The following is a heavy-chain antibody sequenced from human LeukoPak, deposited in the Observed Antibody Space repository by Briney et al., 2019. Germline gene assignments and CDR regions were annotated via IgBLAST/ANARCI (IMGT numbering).Heavy chain of an antibody. CDR1: GYTFTSYD. J-gene: IGHJ4*02. CDR3: ARSYYGSGSDGY. V-gene: IGHV1-8*01. D-gene: IGHD3-10*01. Sequence: ASVKVSCKASGYTFTSYDINWVRQATGQGLEWMGWMNPNSGNTGYAQKFQGRVTMTRNTSISTAYMELSSLRSEDTAVYYCARSYYGSGSDGYWGQGTLVTVSS. CDR2: MNPNSGNT.